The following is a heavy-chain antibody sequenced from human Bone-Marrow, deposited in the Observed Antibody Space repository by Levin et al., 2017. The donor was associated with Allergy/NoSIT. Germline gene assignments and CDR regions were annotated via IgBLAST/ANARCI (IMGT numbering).Heavy chain of an antibody. CDR3: AKGWREGTSSSADNRIDP. CDR2: ISARGGST. Sequence: RPGGSLRLSCAASGFTFRSFAMTWVREAPGKGLEWVSGISARGGSTYYADSVKGRFTISRDNSKNTVDLQMSSLRADDTGVYYCAKGWREGTSSSADNRIDPWGQGTQVTVSS. V-gene: IGHV3-23*01. D-gene: IGHD6-6*01. J-gene: IGHJ5*02. CDR1: GFTFRSFA.